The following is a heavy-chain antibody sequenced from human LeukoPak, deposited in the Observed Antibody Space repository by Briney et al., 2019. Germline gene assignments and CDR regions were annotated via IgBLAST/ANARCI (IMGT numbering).Heavy chain of an antibody. CDR3: TTPTGPAVIIDY. CDR2: IYSGGST. Sequence: GGSLRLSCAASGFTVSSNYMSWVRQAPGKGLEWVSVIYSGGSTYYADSVKGRFTISRDNSKNTLYLEMNSLRAEDTAVYYCTTPTGPAVIIDYWGPGTLVTVSS. CDR1: GFTVSSNY. D-gene: IGHD2-2*01. V-gene: IGHV3-53*05. J-gene: IGHJ4*02.